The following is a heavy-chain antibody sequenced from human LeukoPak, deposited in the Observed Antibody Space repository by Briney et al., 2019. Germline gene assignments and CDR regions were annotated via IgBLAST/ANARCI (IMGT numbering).Heavy chain of an antibody. CDR2: IYSGGST. J-gene: IGHJ4*02. CDR1: GFTVSSKY. Sequence: GGSLRLSCAASGFTVSSKYMSWVRQAPGKGLEWVSVIYSGGSTYYADSVKGRFTISRDNSKNTLYLQMNSLRAGDTAVYYCASCPEHYGVFRRNYFDYWGQGTLVTVSS. V-gene: IGHV3-66*01. CDR3: ASCPEHYGVFRRNYFDY. D-gene: IGHD4-17*01.